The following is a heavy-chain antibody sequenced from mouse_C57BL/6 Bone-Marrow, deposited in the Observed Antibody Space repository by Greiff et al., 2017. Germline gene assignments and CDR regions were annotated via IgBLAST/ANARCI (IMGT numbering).Heavy chain of an antibody. CDR2: IYPGGGYT. CDR1: GYTFTNYW. D-gene: IGHD1-1*01. CDR3: ARWGYYGSSPYYYAMDY. Sequence: QVQLQQSGAELVRPGTSVKMSCKASGYTFTNYWIGWAKQRPGHGLEWIGDIYPGGGYTNYNEKLKGKATLTADKSSSTAYMQFSSLTSEDSAIYYCARWGYYGSSPYYYAMDYWGQGTSVTVSS. J-gene: IGHJ4*01. V-gene: IGHV1-63*01.